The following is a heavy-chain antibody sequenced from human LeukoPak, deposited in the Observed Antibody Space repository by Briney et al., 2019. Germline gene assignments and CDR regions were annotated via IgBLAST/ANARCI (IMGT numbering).Heavy chain of an antibody. Sequence: PGGSLRLSCAASGFTFSSYSMNWVRQAPGKGLEWVSSISSSSSYIYYADSVKGRFTISRDNAKNSLYLQMNSLRAEDTAVYYCAKNPRYFDWLLLPADFDYWGQGTLVTVSS. D-gene: IGHD3-9*01. J-gene: IGHJ4*02. V-gene: IGHV3-21*01. CDR3: AKNPRYFDWLLLPADFDY. CDR2: ISSSSSYI. CDR1: GFTFSSYS.